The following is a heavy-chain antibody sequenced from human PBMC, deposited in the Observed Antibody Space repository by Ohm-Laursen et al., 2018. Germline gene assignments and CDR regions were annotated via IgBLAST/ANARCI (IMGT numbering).Heavy chain of an antibody. Sequence: ASVKVSCNASGYTFDSFGITWVRQAPGQGLEWMGWISAYNGNTNYAQKLQGRVTMTTDTSTSTAYMELRSLRSDDTAVYYCARRGDSSSSVYYYYYGMDAWGQGTTVTVAS. D-gene: IGHD6-6*01. V-gene: IGHV1-18*01. CDR2: ISAYNGNT. CDR3: ARRGDSSSSVYYYYYGMDA. CDR1: GYTFDSFG. J-gene: IGHJ6*02.